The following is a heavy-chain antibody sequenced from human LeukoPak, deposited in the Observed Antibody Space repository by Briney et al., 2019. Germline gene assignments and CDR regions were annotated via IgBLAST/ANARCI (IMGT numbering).Heavy chain of an antibody. V-gene: IGHV3-11*01. D-gene: IGHD3-16*02. Sequence: GGSLRLSCAASGFTFSTYWMSWVRRAPGKGLEWVSYITSSGTSIYHADSVKDRFTISRDNAKSSLYLQMNSLRAEDTAVYYCAREGYDYVWGSYRSLDSWGQGTLVTVSS. J-gene: IGHJ5*01. CDR2: ITSSGTSI. CDR3: AREGYDYVWGSYRSLDS. CDR1: GFTFSTYW.